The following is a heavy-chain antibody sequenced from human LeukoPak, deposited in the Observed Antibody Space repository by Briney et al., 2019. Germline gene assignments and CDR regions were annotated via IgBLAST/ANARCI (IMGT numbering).Heavy chain of an antibody. CDR3: ARALIVTPASCYMDV. CDR1: GGSFSGYY. J-gene: IGHJ6*03. D-gene: IGHD3-22*01. Sequence: KASETLSPTCAVFGGSFSGYYWSWIRQAPGKGLEWLGEINESGDTKYNPSLKSRVTISVDTSKNQFSLNVKSVTAADTAVYYCARALIVTPASCYMDVWGKGTTVTVSS. CDR2: INESGDT. V-gene: IGHV4-34*01.